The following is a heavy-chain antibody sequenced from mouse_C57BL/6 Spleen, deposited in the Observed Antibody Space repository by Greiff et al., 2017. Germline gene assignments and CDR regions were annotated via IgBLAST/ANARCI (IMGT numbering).Heavy chain of an antibody. D-gene: IGHD4-1*01. J-gene: IGHJ4*01. CDR2: ISSGGDYN. CDR3: TRDGNWDGYAMDC. V-gene: IGHV5-9-1*02. CDR1: GFTFSSYA. Sequence: EVKLVESGEGLVKPGGSLKLSCAASGFTFSSYAMYWVRQTPEKRLEWVAYISSGGDYNYYADTVKGRVTLSRDNARNTLYLQRSSLKSEDTAMYYCTRDGNWDGYAMDCWGQGTSVTVSS.